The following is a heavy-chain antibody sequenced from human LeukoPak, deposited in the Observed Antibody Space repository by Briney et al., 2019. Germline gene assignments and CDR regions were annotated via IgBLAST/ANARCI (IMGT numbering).Heavy chain of an antibody. Sequence: SETLSLTCTVSGGSISSSSFFWGWIRQIPGKRLEWIGNIYNTGTTLYNPSLKTRVTISVDTSKIHFSLSLRSVTAADTAVYFCARSRIAAPGTEYFQHWGRGTLVSVSS. CDR2: IYNTGTT. J-gene: IGHJ1*01. V-gene: IGHV4-39*02. CDR1: GGSISSSSFF. D-gene: IGHD6-13*01. CDR3: ARSRIAAPGTEYFQH.